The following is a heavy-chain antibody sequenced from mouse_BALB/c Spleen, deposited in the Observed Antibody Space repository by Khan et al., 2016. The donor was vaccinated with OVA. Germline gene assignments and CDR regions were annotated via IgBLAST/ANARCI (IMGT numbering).Heavy chain of an antibody. CDR3: ADHLTGSFAY. V-gene: IGHV5-6*01. D-gene: IGHD4-1*01. J-gene: IGHJ3*01. CDR1: GFTFSSYS. CDR2: ISSGGDYT. Sequence: EVELVESGGDLVKPGGSLKLSCAASGFTFSSYSMSWVRQTPDKRLEWVASISSGGDYTYYPDSVKGRFTISRDNAKYTLYLQMSDLKSEDTAMYYCADHLTGSFAYWDQGTLVTVSA.